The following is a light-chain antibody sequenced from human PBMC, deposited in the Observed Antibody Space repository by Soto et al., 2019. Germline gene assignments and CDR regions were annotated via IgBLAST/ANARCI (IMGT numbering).Light chain of an antibody. Sequence: QAVVTQEPSLTVSPGGTVTLTCGSSTGAVTSGHYPYWYQQRPGQAPRTLIYATRHKHSCPPPRFSGSLLGGKAALTLSGAQHEDEAEYSGLLSYRGGYVFGTGTKLTVL. CDR3: LLSYRGGYV. J-gene: IGLJ1*01. CDR2: ATR. V-gene: IGLV7-46*01. CDR1: TGAVTSGHY.